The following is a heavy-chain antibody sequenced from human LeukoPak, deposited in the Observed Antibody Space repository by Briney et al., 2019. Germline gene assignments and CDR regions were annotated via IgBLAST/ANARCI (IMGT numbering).Heavy chain of an antibody. CDR2: IYYSGSI. V-gene: IGHV4-30-4*01. J-gene: IGHJ5*02. Sequence: SQSLSLTCTVSSGSLSSGYSYWSWIRHPPGKGLEWIGYIYYSGSIYYNLSLKSRVTMSVDTAKNQCSLSLSPVTAADTAVYYCARDGESNWFDPWGQGTLVTVSS. CDR3: ARDGESNWFDP. CDR1: SGSLSSGYSY.